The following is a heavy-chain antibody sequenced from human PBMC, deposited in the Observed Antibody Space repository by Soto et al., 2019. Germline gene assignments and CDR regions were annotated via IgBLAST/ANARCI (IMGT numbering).Heavy chain of an antibody. CDR1: GYTFTSYG. J-gene: IGHJ4*02. Sequence: ASVKVSCKASGYTFTSYGISWVRQAPGQGLEWMGWISAYNGNTNYAQKFQGRVTMTTDTSTSTAYMELRSLRSDDTAVYYCARAPFYYDSSGYWDFDYWGQGTLVTVSS. D-gene: IGHD3-22*01. CDR2: ISAYNGNT. V-gene: IGHV1-18*01. CDR3: ARAPFYYDSSGYWDFDY.